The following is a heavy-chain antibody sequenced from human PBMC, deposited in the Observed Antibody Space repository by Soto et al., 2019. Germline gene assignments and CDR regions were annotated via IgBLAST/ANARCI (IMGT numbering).Heavy chain of an antibody. CDR2: IWYDGSNK. V-gene: IGHV3-33*01. Sequence: GSLRLSCAASGFIFNEYGMHWVRQAPGKGLEWVAVIWYDGSNKYYADSVKGRFTFSRDNSKNTMSLQMNSLRVEDTAIYYCARWGCSGSNCNLNQRSFDLWGQGTLVTVSS. CDR3: ARWGCSGSNCNLNQRSFDL. J-gene: IGHJ4*02. CDR1: GFIFNEYG. D-gene: IGHD2-15*01.